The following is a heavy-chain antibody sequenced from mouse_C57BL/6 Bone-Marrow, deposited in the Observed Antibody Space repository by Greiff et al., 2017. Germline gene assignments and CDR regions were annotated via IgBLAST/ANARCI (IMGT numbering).Heavy chain of an antibody. Sequence: QVQLKQPGAELVKPGASVKLSCKASGYTFTSYWMHWVKQRPGPGLEWIGMIHPNSGSTNYNEKFKSKATLTVDKSSSTAYMQLSSLTSEDSAVYYGARRAIVTTRYYAMDYWGQGTSVTVSS. V-gene: IGHV1-64*01. D-gene: IGHD2-5*01. CDR2: IHPNSGST. J-gene: IGHJ4*01. CDR3: ARRAIVTTRYYAMDY. CDR1: GYTFTSYW.